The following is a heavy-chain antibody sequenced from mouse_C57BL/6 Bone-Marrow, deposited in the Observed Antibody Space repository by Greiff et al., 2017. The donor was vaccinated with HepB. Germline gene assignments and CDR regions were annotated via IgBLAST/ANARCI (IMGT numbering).Heavy chain of an antibody. CDR1: GYSITSGYY. Sequence: VQLQESGPGLVKPSQSLSLTCSVTGYSITSGYYWNWIRQFPGNKLEWMGYISYDGSNNYNPSLKNRISITRDTSKNQFFLTLNSVTTEDTATYYCARRRWSYFDVWGTGTTVTVSS. CDR2: ISYDGSN. V-gene: IGHV3-6*01. J-gene: IGHJ1*03. CDR3: ARRRWSYFDV. D-gene: IGHD2-3*01.